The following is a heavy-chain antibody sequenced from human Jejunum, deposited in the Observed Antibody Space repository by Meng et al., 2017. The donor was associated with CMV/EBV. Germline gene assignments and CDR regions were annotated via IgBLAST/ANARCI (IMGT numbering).Heavy chain of an antibody. CDR1: GFALSSWN. D-gene: IGHD2-21*01. J-gene: IGHJ3*01. V-gene: IGHV3-21*01. CDR3: AKDLYYGDPAAFPL. CDR2: ISGNSNYL. Sequence: SGFALSSWNMNWVRQAPGKGLEWVSSISGNSNYLYYADSLKGRFTISRDNAKNSLYLQMDSLRAEDTAVYYCAKDLYYGDPAAFPLWGQGTMVTVSS.